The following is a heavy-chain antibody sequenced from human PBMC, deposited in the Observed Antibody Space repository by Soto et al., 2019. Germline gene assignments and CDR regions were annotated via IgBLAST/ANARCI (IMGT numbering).Heavy chain of an antibody. CDR1: GFTFSSYA. CDR2: ISGSGGST. D-gene: IGHD3-10*01. J-gene: IGHJ4*02. Sequence: PGGSLRLSCAASGFTFSSYAMSWVRQAPGKGLEWFSAISGSGGSTYYADSVKGRFTISRDNSKNTLYLQMNSLRAEDTAVYYCAKRLLGVWFGELLLNSPASVAFDDWGQGVLVTVSS. CDR3: AKRLLGVWFGELLLNSPASVAFDD. V-gene: IGHV3-23*01.